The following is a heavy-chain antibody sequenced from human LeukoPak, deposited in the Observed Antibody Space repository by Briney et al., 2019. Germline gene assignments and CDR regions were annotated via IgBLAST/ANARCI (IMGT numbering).Heavy chain of an antibody. CDR2: INHSGST. V-gene: IGHV4-34*01. CDR3: AREAGAYGDYVGLYYFDY. D-gene: IGHD4-17*01. J-gene: IGHJ4*02. CDR1: GGSFSGYY. Sequence: SETLSLTCAVYGGSFSGYYWSWIRQPPGKGLEWIGEINHSGSTNYNPSLKSRVTISVDTSKNQFSLRLSSVTAADTAVYYCAREAGAYGDYVGLYYFDYWGQGTLVSVSS.